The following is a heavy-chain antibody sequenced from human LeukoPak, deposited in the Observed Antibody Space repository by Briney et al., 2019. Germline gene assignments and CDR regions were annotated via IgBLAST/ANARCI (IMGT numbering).Heavy chain of an antibody. V-gene: IGHV5-51*01. CDR2: IYPGDSGT. CDR3: ARHSSGWSKDAFDI. Sequence: GESLKISCKGSGYSFTSYWIGWLRQMPGKGLEWMGIIYPGDSGTRYSPPFQGQVTISADKSISTAYLQWSSLKASDPAMYYCARHSSGWSKDAFDIWGQGTMVTVSS. J-gene: IGHJ3*02. D-gene: IGHD6-19*01. CDR1: GYSFTSYW.